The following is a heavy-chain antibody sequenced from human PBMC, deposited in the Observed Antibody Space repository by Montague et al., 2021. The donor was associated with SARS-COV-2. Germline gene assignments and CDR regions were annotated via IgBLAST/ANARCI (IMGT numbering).Heavy chain of an antibody. Sequence: SETLSLTCTVSGGSISSSSYYWGWIRQSPGKGLEWIGSIYYSGXTXYXXXXKXRVTISVDTSKNQFSLKLSSVTAADTAVYYCATEVADSSGYYYVPYYYYGMDVWGQGTTVTVSS. CDR1: GGSISSSSYY. V-gene: IGHV4-39*01. J-gene: IGHJ6*02. CDR3: ATEVADSSGYYYVPYYYYGMDV. D-gene: IGHD3-22*01. CDR2: IYYSGXT.